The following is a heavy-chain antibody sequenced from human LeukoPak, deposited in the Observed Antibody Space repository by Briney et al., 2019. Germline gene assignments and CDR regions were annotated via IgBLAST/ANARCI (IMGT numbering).Heavy chain of an antibody. J-gene: IGHJ4*02. V-gene: IGHV1-69*13. CDR1: GGTFTSYA. D-gene: IGHD5-24*01. CDR3: ARGHPDGYNYDY. CDR2: IIPIFGTA. Sequence: ASVKVSCKASGGTFTSYAISWVRQVPGQGLKWMGGIIPIFGTANYAQKFQGRVTITADESTSTAYMELSSLRSEDTAVYYCARGHPDGYNYDYWGQGTLVTVSS.